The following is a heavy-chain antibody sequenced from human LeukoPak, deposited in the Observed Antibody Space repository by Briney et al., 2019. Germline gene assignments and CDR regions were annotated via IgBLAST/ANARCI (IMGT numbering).Heavy chain of an antibody. V-gene: IGHV1-18*01. CDR1: GYTFTSYG. CDR2: ISAYNGNK. J-gene: IGHJ4*02. Sequence: ATVKVSCKASGYTFTSYGISWVRQAPGQGLEWMGWISAYNGNKNYAQKLQGRVTMTTDTSTSTAYMELRSLRSDDTAVYYCARSYYDSSGYYVTVGYWGQGTLVTVSS. D-gene: IGHD3-22*01. CDR3: ARSYYDSSGYYVTVGY.